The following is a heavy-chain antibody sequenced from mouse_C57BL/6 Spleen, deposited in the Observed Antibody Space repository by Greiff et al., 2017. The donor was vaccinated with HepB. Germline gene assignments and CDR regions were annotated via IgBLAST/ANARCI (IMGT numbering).Heavy chain of an antibody. V-gene: IGHV1-69*01. CDR1: GYTFTSYW. CDR3: ATGTGFDY. Sequence: VQLQQPGAELVMPGASVKLSCKASGYTFTSYWMHWVKQRPGQGLEWIGEIDPSDSYTNYNQKFKGQSTLTVDKSSSTAYMQLSSLTSEDSAVYYCATGTGFDYWGQGTTLTVSS. CDR2: IDPSDSYT. D-gene: IGHD4-1*01. J-gene: IGHJ2*01.